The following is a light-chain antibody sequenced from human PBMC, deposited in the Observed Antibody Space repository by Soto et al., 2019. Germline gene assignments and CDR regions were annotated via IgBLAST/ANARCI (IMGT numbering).Light chain of an antibody. CDR2: DAS. J-gene: IGKJ5*01. V-gene: IGKV3-11*01. CDR3: QQRSNWPG. CDR1: QSVSSY. Sequence: EIVLTQSPATLSLSPGERATLSCRASQSVSSYLAWYQLKPGQAPRLLIYDASNRATGIPARFSGSGSGTDFTLTISSLEPEDFAVYYCQQRSNWPGFGQGTRLEIK.